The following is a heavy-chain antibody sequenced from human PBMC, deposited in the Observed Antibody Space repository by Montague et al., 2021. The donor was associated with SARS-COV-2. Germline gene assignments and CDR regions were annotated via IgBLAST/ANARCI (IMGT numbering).Heavy chain of an antibody. Sequence: SETLSLTCTVSGGSISSYYWSWIRQPPGTGMEWIGYIYYSGSTNYNPYLKSRVTISVDTSKNQISLKLSSVTAADTAVYYCARAGSRCGYCYYGFDFWGQGTPVTVSS. CDR2: IYYSGST. CDR3: ARAGSRCGYCYYGFDF. D-gene: IGHD3-10*01. J-gene: IGHJ6*02. V-gene: IGHV4-59*01. CDR1: GGSISSYY.